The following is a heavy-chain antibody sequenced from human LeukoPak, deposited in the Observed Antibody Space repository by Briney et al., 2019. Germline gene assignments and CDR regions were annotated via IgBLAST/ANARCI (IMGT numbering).Heavy chain of an antibody. Sequence: PGGSLRLSCTASGFTFGDYALSWFRQAPGKGLEWVGFIRSKTYGGTPEYAASVKGRFTISRDDSKSIAYLQMNSLKTEDTAVYYCTRVPFFRNRLGIFQGGQGTLVTVSS. CDR3: TRVPFFRNRLGIFQ. J-gene: IGHJ4*02. CDR2: IRSKTYGGTP. CDR1: GFTFGDYA. D-gene: IGHD3-9*01. V-gene: IGHV3-49*03.